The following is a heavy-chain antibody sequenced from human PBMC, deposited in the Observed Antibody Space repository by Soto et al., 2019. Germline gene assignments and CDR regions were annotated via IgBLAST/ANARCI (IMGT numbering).Heavy chain of an antibody. CDR1: GGSVSSGSYY. D-gene: IGHD1-26*01. V-gene: IGHV4-61*01. Sequence: PSETLSLTCTVSGGSVSSGSYYWSWIRQPPGKGLEWIGYIYYSGSTNYNPSLKSRVTISVDRSKNQFSLKLSSVTAADTAVYYCARAYRDVGATPYYFDYWGQGTLVTVSS. J-gene: IGHJ4*02. CDR3: ARAYRDVGATPYYFDY. CDR2: IYYSGST.